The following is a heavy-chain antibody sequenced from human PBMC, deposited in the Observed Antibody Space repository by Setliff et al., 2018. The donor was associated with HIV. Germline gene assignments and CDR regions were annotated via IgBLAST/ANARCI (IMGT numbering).Heavy chain of an antibody. CDR3: ARSRPFFDI. CDR2: VYHSGST. V-gene: IGHV4-38-2*01. Sequence: SETLSLTCAVSGYSISGGYYWGWIRQPPGKGLEWIGSVYHSGSTYYNPSLKSRVTISVDTSKNQFSLKLSSVTAADTAVYYCARSRPFFDIWGQGTMVTVSS. CDR1: GYSISGGYY. J-gene: IGHJ3*02.